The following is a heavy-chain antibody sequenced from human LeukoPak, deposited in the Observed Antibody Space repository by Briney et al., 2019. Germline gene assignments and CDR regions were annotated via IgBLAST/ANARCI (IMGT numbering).Heavy chain of an antibody. J-gene: IGHJ5*02. CDR3: ARVRAVLGGDNWFDP. CDR1: GFTVSSNY. Sequence: PGGSLRLSCAASGFTVSSNYMSWVRQAPGKGLEWVSIIYSGGSTYYADSVKGRFTISRDNSKNTLYLQMNSLRAEDTAVYYCARVRAVLGGDNWFDPWGQGTLVTVSS. V-gene: IGHV3-66*01. D-gene: IGHD3-16*01. CDR2: IYSGGST.